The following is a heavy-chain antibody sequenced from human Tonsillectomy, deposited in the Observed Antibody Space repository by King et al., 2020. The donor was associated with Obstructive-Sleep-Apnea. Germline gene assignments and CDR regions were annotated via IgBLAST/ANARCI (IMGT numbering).Heavy chain of an antibody. CDR2: ISGSGDYI. J-gene: IGHJ3*02. D-gene: IGHD2-2*01. CDR3: SSDRCSGTTCYDVFDI. Sequence: VQLVESGGGLVKPGGSLRISCAASGFPFSSYGMNWVRQAPGKGLEGVASISGSGDYIYYAESVKGRFTISRDNAKSSGFLQMNDLRAEDAAMYFWSSDRCSGTTCYDVFDIRGQGTTVTVFS. V-gene: IGHV3-21*01. CDR1: GFPFSSYG.